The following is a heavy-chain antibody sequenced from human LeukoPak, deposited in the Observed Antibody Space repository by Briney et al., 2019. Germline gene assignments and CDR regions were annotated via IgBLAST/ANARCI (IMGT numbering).Heavy chain of an antibody. CDR1: GGSISSSAYY. Sequence: SETLSLTCTVSGGSISSSAYYWGCTRQSPGKGLEGIRSRYCSGSTYYNPSLKAPVTIFVDTSQNPFSLSLISVAAAGPAVYYCARHTAMGFPLHYWGQGTLVNVS. D-gene: IGHD5-18*01. J-gene: IGHJ4*02. V-gene: IGHV4-39*02. CDR3: ARHTAMGFPLHY. CDR2: RYCSGST.